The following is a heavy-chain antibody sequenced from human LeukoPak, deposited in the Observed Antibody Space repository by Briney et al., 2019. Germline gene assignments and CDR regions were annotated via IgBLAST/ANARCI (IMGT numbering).Heavy chain of an antibody. V-gene: IGHV5-51*01. Sequence: ESLKIYCKGSGYSSTSYWIGWVRQMRGKGLEWMGMIYPGDSDTRYSPSFQGQVTISADKSISTAYLQWSSLKASDTAMYYCARQDLGWFGVSDYWGQGTLVTVSS. CDR2: IYPGDSDT. J-gene: IGHJ4*02. D-gene: IGHD3-10*01. CDR3: ARQDLGWFGVSDY. CDR1: GYSSTSYW.